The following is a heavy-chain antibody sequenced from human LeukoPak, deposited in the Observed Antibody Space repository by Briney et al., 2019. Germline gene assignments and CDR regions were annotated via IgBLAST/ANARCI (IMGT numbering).Heavy chain of an antibody. CDR3: ARNRLVPGYYFDY. V-gene: IGHV4-59*12. D-gene: IGHD6-6*01. Sequence: SETLSLTCTVSGGPINSYYWSWSRQPPGKGLEWIGYIYYSGSTNYNPSLKSRVTMSVDTSKYQFSLKLSSVTAADTAVYYCARNRLVPGYYFDYWGQGTLVTVSS. J-gene: IGHJ4*02. CDR1: GGPINSYY. CDR2: IYYSGST.